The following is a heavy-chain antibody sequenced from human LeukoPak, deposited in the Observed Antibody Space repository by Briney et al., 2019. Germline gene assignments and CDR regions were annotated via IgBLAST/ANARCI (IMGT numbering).Heavy chain of an antibody. CDR3: ARLTTGDYYYYYMDV. D-gene: IGHD4-11*01. V-gene: IGHV1-69*13. J-gene: IGHJ6*03. CDR2: IIPIFGTA. CDR1: GGTFSSYA. Sequence: SVKVSCKASGGTFSSYAISWVRQAPGQGLEWMGGIIPIFGTANYAQRFQGRVTITADESTSTAYMELSSLRSEDTAVYYCARLTTGDYYYYYMDVWGKGTTVTVSS.